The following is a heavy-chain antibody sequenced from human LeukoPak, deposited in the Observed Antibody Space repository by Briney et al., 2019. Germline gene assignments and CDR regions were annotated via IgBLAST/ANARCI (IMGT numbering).Heavy chain of an antibody. CDR3: ARIRVPAAMEWFDP. D-gene: IGHD2-2*01. CDR1: QFTFSNYW. V-gene: IGHV3-7*01. CDR2: TSHDGTSN. Sequence: GGSLRLSRAASQFTFSNYWMSWVRQAPGKGLERVAHTSHDGTSNYYADSVKGRFTISRDNSKNTLYLQMNSLRAEDTAVYYCARIRVPAAMEWFDPWGQGTLVTVSS. J-gene: IGHJ5*02.